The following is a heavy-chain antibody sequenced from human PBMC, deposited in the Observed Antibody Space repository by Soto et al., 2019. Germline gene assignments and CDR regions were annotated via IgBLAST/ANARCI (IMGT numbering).Heavy chain of an antibody. J-gene: IGHJ6*02. V-gene: IGHV3-23*01. CDR1: GFTFSNYD. D-gene: IGHD5-18*01. CDR2: ISGSGGST. Sequence: EVQLLESGGGLVQPGGSLRLSCAASGFTFSNYDMSWVRQTLGKGLEWVAAISGSGGSTYYADSVKGRFTISRDNSKNTLYLQMNTLRGEDTAVYYCAKRKGGFGFGDLDVWGQGTTVTVSS. CDR3: AKRKGGFGFGDLDV.